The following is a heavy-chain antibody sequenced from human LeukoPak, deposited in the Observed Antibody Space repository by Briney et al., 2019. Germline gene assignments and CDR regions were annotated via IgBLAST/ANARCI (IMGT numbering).Heavy chain of an antibody. D-gene: IGHD1-26*01. Sequence: GASVKVSCKAAGYTFTSYGISWVRQAPGQGLEWMGWISAYNGNTNYAQKLEGRGTMTTGTSTSTAYMALRSLRSDDTAVYYCARRVGATPLNWFDPWGQGTLVTVSS. CDR3: ARRVGATPLNWFDP. J-gene: IGHJ5*02. CDR1: GYTFTSYG. CDR2: ISAYNGNT. V-gene: IGHV1-18*01.